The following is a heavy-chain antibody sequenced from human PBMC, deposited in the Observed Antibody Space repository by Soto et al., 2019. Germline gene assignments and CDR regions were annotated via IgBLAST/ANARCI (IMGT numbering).Heavy chain of an antibody. Sequence: PSETLSLTCAVYGGSFIGYYWSWILQPPGKGLEWIGEINHSGSTNYNPSLKSRVTISVDTSKNQFSLKLSSVTAADTAVYYCARHTNVVVPAAQPVYYYYYDMDVWGKGTTVTVSS. CDR1: GGSFIGYY. CDR2: INHSGST. CDR3: ARHTNVVVPAAQPVYYYYYDMDV. J-gene: IGHJ6*03. D-gene: IGHD2-2*01. V-gene: IGHV4-34*01.